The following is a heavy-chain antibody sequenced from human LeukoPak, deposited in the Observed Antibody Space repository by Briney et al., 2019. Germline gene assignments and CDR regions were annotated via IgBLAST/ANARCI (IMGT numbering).Heavy chain of an antibody. D-gene: IGHD6-13*01. V-gene: IGHV3-33*06. CDR3: AKDLNAAAPGY. CDR2: IWYDGSNK. Sequence: GGSLRLSCAASGFTFSSYGMHWVRQAPGKGLEWVAVIWYDGSNKYYADSVKGRFTISRDNSKNTLYLQMNSLRAEDTAVYYCAKDLNAAAPGYWGQGTLVTVSS. CDR1: GFTFSSYG. J-gene: IGHJ4*02.